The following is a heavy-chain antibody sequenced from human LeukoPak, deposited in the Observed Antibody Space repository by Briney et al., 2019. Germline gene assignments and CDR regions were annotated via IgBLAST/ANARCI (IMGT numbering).Heavy chain of an antibody. CDR1: GGSISSYY. CDR3: ARVTGYMIEDYFDY. Sequence: PSETLSLTCTVYGGSISSYYWSWLRQPPGRGLEWDGYIYYSGSTNYNPSLKSRVTISVETSKNQFSLKLSSVTAADTAVYYCARVTGYMIEDYFDYWGQGTLVTVSS. D-gene: IGHD3-22*01. CDR2: IYYSGST. J-gene: IGHJ4*02. V-gene: IGHV4-59*01.